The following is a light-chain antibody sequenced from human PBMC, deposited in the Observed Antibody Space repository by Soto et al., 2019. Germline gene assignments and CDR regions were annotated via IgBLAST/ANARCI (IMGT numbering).Light chain of an antibody. CDR1: SSDVGGYNY. Sequence: SVLTQPPSASGSPGQSVAISCTGTSSDVGGYNYVSWYQQHPGKAPELMIYEVNKRPSGVPDRFSGSKSGNTASLTVSGLQAEDEADYYCSSYAGSSNVFGTGTKVTV. CDR3: SSYAGSSNV. J-gene: IGLJ1*01. CDR2: EVN. V-gene: IGLV2-8*01.